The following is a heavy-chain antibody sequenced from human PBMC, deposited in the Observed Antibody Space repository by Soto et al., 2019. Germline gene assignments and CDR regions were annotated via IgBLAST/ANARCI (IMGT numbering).Heavy chain of an antibody. CDR3: ARGYGDYSDRVQTVTSYYFDY. Sequence: HPGGSLRLSCAASGFTFSSYDMHWVRQATGKGLEWVSAIGTAGDTYYPGSVKGRFTISRENAKNSLYLQMSSLRAEDTAVYYCARGYGDYSDRVQTVTSYYFDYWGQGTLVTVSS. CDR2: IGTAGDT. D-gene: IGHD4-17*01. V-gene: IGHV3-13*01. J-gene: IGHJ4*02. CDR1: GFTFSSYD.